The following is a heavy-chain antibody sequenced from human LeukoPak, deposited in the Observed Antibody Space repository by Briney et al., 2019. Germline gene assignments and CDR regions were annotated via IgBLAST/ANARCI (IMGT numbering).Heavy chain of an antibody. CDR1: GYTSTGYY. V-gene: IGHV1-2*02. Sequence: ASVKVSCKASGYTSTGYYMHWVRQAPGQGLEWMGWINPNSGGTNYAQKFQGRVTMTRDTSISTAYMELSRLRSDDTAVYYCARDFKYYGSGSYYAVPRIDPWSQGTLVTVSS. J-gene: IGHJ5*02. CDR2: INPNSGGT. CDR3: ARDFKYYGSGSYYAVPRIDP. D-gene: IGHD3-10*01.